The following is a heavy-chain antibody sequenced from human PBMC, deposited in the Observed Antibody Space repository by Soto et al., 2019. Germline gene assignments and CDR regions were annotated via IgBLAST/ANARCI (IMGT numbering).Heavy chain of an antibody. Sequence: SETLSLTCSVSGGSMNNFYWSWIRQPPGKGLEWIAYIHDSGSTNYSPSLKSRVSISLDTAKNHFSLNLSSVTAADTAVYYCARGSGTYFDYWGQGTLVTVSS. J-gene: IGHJ4*02. CDR3: ARGSGTYFDY. CDR2: IHDSGST. CDR1: GGSMNNFY. V-gene: IGHV4-59*01.